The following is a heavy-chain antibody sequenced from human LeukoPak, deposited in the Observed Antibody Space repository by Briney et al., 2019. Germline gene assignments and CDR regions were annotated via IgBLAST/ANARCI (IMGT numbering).Heavy chain of an antibody. V-gene: IGHV1-18*01. Sequence: ASVKVSCKASGYTCTSYGISWVRQAPGQGLEWMGWISAYNGNTNYAQKLQGRVTMTTDTSTSTAYMELRSLRSDDTAVYYCAREWGGYDSGYFDYWGQGTLVTVSS. CDR1: GYTCTSYG. D-gene: IGHD5-12*01. CDR2: ISAYNGNT. CDR3: AREWGGYDSGYFDY. J-gene: IGHJ4*02.